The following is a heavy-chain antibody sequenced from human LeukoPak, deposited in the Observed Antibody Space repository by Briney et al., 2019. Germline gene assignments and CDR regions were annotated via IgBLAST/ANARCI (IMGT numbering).Heavy chain of an antibody. CDR1: GYTFTSYD. Sequence: AXVKVSCKASGYTFTSYDINWVRQAPGQGLEWMGWMNPNSGNTVYAQKLQGRVTMTRNTSISTAYMELSSLRSEDTAVYYCARAVPGPAPASYRFDYWGQGTLVTVSS. CDR2: MNPNSGNT. CDR3: ARAVPGPAPASYRFDY. J-gene: IGHJ4*02. D-gene: IGHD3-16*02. V-gene: IGHV1-8*01.